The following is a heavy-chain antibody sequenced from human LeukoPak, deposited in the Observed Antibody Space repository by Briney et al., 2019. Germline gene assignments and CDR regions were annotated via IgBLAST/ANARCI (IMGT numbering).Heavy chain of an antibody. Sequence: PGGSLRLSCAASGFTFSSYSMNWVRQAPGKGLEWVSYISSSSSTIYYADSVQGRFTISRDNAKNSLYLQMNSLRAEDTAVYYCARDGDYGGGGYWGQGTLVTVSS. D-gene: IGHD4-17*01. CDR1: GFTFSSYS. J-gene: IGHJ4*02. CDR2: ISSSSSTI. V-gene: IGHV3-48*01. CDR3: ARDGDYGGGGY.